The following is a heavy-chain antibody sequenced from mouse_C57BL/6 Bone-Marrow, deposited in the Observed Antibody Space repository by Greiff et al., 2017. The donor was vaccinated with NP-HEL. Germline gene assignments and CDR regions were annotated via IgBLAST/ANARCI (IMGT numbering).Heavy chain of an antibody. CDR2: INPNNGGT. Sequence: EVQLQQSGPELVKPGASVKISCKASGYTFTDYNMDWVKQSHGQSLEWIGDINPNNGGTIYNQKFKGKATLTVDKSSSTAYMELRSLTSEDTAVYYCARRSNYDYAMDYWGQGTSVTVSS. D-gene: IGHD2-5*01. V-gene: IGHV1-18*01. CDR3: ARRSNYDYAMDY. J-gene: IGHJ4*01. CDR1: GYTFTDYN.